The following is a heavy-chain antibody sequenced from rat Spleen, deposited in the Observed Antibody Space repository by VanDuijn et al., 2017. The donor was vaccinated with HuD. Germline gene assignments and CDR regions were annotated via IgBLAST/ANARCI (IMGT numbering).Heavy chain of an antibody. CDR3: TTDHDSGFGWFAF. V-gene: IGHV5-20*01. J-gene: IGHJ2*01. Sequence: EVQLVESGGGLVQPGRSMKLSCAASEFTFSNYDMAWVRQAPTKGLEWVTSISYDGSTPYYRNSVRGRFTISRDNAKSTLYLQMDSLRSEDTASYFCTTDHDSGFGWFAFWGQGVMVTVSS. CDR2: ISYDGSTP. CDR1: EFTFSNYD. D-gene: IGHD1-2*01.